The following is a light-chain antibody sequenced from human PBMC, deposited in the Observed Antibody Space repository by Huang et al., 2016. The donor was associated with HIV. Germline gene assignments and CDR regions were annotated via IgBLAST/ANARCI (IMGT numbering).Light chain of an antibody. V-gene: IGKV3-20*01. J-gene: IGKJ1*01. Sequence: EIVLTQSPGTLSLSPGERAALSCRASEGIRSYYVAWYQQKPGQAPRLLIYAASSRATGLPDRFSGSGSGTDFTLTISRLGPEDFAVYYCQHYGPTPSWTFGKGTKVEIK. CDR3: QHYGPTPSWT. CDR2: AAS. CDR1: EGIRSYY.